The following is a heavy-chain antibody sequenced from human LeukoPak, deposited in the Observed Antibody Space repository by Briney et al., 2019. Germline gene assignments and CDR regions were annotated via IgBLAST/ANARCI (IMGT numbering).Heavy chain of an antibody. CDR3: ARRGIAAAGV. V-gene: IGHV4-34*01. CDR1: GGSFSGYY. J-gene: IGHJ6*04. CDR2: VNHSGST. D-gene: IGHD6-13*01. Sequence: SETLSLTCAVYGGSFSGYYWSWIRQPPGKGLEWIGEVNHSGSTNYNPSLKSRVTISVDTSKNQFSLKLSSVTAADTAVYYCARRGIAAAGVWGKGTTVTISS.